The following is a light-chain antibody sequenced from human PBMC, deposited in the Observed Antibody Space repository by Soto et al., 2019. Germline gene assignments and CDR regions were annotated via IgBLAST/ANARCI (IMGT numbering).Light chain of an antibody. Sequence: AIQMTQSPSSLSASVGDRVTITCRASQDISDDVGWYQQTPGKAPKLLISGASRLQSGVPSRFSGSGSGAAFTLTLTSMRPEDSATYYCLQNHNCPRTFGQGTKVEL. CDR1: QDISDD. CDR2: GAS. V-gene: IGKV1-6*01. CDR3: LQNHNCPRT. J-gene: IGKJ1*01.